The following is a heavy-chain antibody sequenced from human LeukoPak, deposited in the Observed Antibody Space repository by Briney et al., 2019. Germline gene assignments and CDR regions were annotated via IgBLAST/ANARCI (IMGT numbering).Heavy chain of an antibody. Sequence: ASVKVSCKASGYIFTNYGVNWVRQAPGQGLEWMGWMNPNSGNTGYAQKFQGRVTMTRNTSISTAYMELSSLRSEDTAVYYCARETDWLLDPLRHNYFDYWGQGTLVTVSS. CDR1: GYIFTNYG. J-gene: IGHJ4*02. D-gene: IGHD3/OR15-3a*01. CDR2: MNPNSGNT. CDR3: ARETDWLLDPLRHNYFDY. V-gene: IGHV1-8*02.